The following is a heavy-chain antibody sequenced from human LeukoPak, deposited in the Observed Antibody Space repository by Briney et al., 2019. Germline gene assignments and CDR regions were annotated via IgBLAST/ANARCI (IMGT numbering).Heavy chain of an antibody. D-gene: IGHD3-10*01. CDR1: GGYFSGDH. Sequence: PSETLSLTCAVYGGYFSGDHWSWIRQPPGRGLEWIGEITYSGTTKYNPSLKSRVTISADTSKNQFSLKLSSVTAADTAVYYCARRSDRSGSPLRNWGQGTLVTVSS. J-gene: IGHJ4*02. V-gene: IGHV4-34*01. CDR3: ARRSDRSGSPLRN. CDR2: ITYSGTT.